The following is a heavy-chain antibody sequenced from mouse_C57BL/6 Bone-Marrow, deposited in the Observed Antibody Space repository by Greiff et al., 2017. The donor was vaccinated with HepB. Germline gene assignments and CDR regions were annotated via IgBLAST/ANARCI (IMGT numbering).Heavy chain of an antibody. CDR3: ATYSRAMDY. D-gene: IGHD2-5*01. V-gene: IGHV1-26*01. J-gene: IGHJ4*01. Sequence: EVQLQQSGPELVKPGASVKISCKASGYTFTDYYMNWVKQSHGKSLEWIGDINPNNGGTSYNQKFKGKATLTVDKSSSTAYMELRSLTSEDSAVYYCATYSRAMDYWGQGTSVTVSS. CDR1: GYTFTDYY. CDR2: INPNNGGT.